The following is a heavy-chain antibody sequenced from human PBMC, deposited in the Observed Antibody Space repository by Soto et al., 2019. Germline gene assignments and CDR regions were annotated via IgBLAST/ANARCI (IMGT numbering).Heavy chain of an antibody. CDR3: ARILRYSSFPSEKVAYGMDV. V-gene: IGHV6-1*01. J-gene: IGHJ6*02. CDR2: TYYRSKWYN. Sequence: SQTLSLTCAISGDSVSSNSAAWNWIWQSPSRGLEWLGRTYYRSKWYNDYAVSVKSRITINPDTSKNQFSLQLNSVTPEDTAVYYCARILRYSSFPSEKVAYGMDVWGQGPTVTVYS. D-gene: IGHD6-6*01. CDR1: GDSVSSNSAA.